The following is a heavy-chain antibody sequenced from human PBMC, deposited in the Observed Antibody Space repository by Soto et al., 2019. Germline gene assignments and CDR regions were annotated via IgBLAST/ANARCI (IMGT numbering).Heavy chain of an antibody. J-gene: IGHJ4*02. CDR3: ARITFGGVIDHFFDY. CDR2: INHSGST. Sequence: SETLSLTCAVYGGSFSGYYWSWIRQPPGKGLEWIGEINHSGSTNYNPSLKSRVTISVDTSKNQFSLKLSSVTAADTAVYYCARITFGGVIDHFFDYWGQGTLVTVSS. V-gene: IGHV4-34*01. D-gene: IGHD3-16*02. CDR1: GGSFSGYY.